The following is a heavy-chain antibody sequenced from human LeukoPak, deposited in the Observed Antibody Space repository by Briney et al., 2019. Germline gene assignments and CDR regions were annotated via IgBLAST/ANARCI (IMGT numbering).Heavy chain of an antibody. CDR2: IYTSGST. CDR1: GGSISSYY. Sequence: SETLSLTCTVSGGSISSYYWSWIRQPAGKGLEWIGRIYTSGSTNYNPSLKSRVTMSVDTSKNQFSLKLSSVTAADTAMYYCARDKDNWNYVRNYYYYYMDVWGKGTTVTVSS. CDR3: ARDKDNWNYVRNYYYYYMDV. V-gene: IGHV4-4*07. D-gene: IGHD1-7*01. J-gene: IGHJ6*03.